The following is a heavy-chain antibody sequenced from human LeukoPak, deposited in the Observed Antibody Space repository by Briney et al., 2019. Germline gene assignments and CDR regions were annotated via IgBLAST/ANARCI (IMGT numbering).Heavy chain of an antibody. CDR2: VSYDITRT. D-gene: IGHD2-21*01. Sequence: PGGSLRLSCAASGFTFSSYAMTWVRQAPGKGLEWISAVSYDITRTFYADSVKGRFAISRDNSRNTLFLQMNSLRADDTAVYYCARPGCGGNCYYRMDVWGKGTTVTASS. CDR3: ARPGCGGNCYYRMDV. CDR1: GFTFSSYA. J-gene: IGHJ6*04. V-gene: IGHV3-23*01.